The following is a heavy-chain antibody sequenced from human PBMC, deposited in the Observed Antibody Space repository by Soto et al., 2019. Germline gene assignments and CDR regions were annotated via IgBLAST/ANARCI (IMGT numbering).Heavy chain of an antibody. J-gene: IGHJ3*02. D-gene: IGHD6-19*01. CDR1: GFTFDDYA. V-gene: IGHV3-9*01. CDR2: ISWNSGSI. CDR3: AKDYSLAVEGAFDI. Sequence: PGGSLRLSCAASGFTFDDYAMHWVRQAPGKGLEWVSGISWNSGSIGYADSVKGRFTISRDNAKNSLYLQMNSLRAEDTALYYCAKDYSLAVEGAFDIWGQGTMVTVSS.